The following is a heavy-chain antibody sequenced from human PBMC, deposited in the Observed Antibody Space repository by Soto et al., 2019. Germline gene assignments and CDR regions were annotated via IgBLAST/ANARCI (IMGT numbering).Heavy chain of an antibody. J-gene: IGHJ6*03. Sequence: GGSLRLSCASSGFTFSSYGMHWVRQAPGKGLEWVAVIWYDGSNKYYADSVKGRFTISRDNSKNTLYLQMNSLRAEDTAMYYCATSWRDSSSWGNYYYYMDVWGKGTTVTVSS. V-gene: IGHV3-33*01. D-gene: IGHD6-13*01. CDR2: IWYDGSNK. CDR1: GFTFSSYG. CDR3: ATSWRDSSSWGNYYYYMDV.